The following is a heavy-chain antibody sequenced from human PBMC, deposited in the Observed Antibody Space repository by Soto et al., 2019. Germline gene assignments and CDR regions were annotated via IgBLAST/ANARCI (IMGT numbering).Heavy chain of an antibody. CDR3: ARDPSDLWEPDQYFPH. D-gene: IGHD1-26*01. Sequence: EVQLVESGGGLVKPGGSLTLSCAASGFTFSSYSMNWVRQAPGKGLEWVSSISSSSRHIYYADSVKGRFTISRDNAKNSLYLQMNSLRAEDTAMYFCARDPSDLWEPDQYFPHGGQGTLVAVSS. J-gene: IGHJ1*01. CDR1: GFTFSSYS. V-gene: IGHV3-21*01. CDR2: ISSSSRHI.